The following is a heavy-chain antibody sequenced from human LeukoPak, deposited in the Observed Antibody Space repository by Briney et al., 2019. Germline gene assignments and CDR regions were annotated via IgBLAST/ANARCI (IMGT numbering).Heavy chain of an antibody. CDR1: GYSISSGYY. D-gene: IGHD6-13*01. J-gene: IGHJ5*02. CDR3: ARDLRYSSSWYLTGFDP. V-gene: IGHV4-38-2*02. Sequence: SETLSLTCTVSGYSISSGYYWGWIRQPPGKGLEWIGSIYHSGSTYYNPSLKSRVTISVDTSKNQFFLKLSSVTAADTAVYYCARDLRYSSSWYLTGFDPWGQGTLVTVSS. CDR2: IYHSGST.